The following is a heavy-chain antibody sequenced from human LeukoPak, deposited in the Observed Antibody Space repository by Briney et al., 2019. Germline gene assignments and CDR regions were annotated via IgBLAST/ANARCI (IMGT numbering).Heavy chain of an antibody. CDR3: ARGGAAAAGTKYYYYYYGMDV. Sequence: ASVKVSCKASGYTFTGYFMHWVRQATGQGLEWMGWMNPNSGNTGYAQKFQGRVTMTRNTSISTAYMELSSLRSEDTAVYYCARGGAAAAGTKYYYYYYGMDVWGQGTTVTVSS. V-gene: IGHV1-8*02. CDR1: GYTFTGYF. J-gene: IGHJ6*02. D-gene: IGHD6-13*01. CDR2: MNPNSGNT.